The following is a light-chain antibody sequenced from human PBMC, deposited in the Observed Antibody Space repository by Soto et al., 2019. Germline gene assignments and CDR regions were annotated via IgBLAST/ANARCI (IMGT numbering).Light chain of an antibody. CDR2: DAS. J-gene: IGKJ4*01. V-gene: IGKV1-9*01. CDR1: QGISSY. Sequence: IQLTQSPSSLSXXXXXXXXXXXRASQGISSYLGWYQQKPGKAPNLLIYDASTLHSGVPSRFSGGGSGTDFTLTISSLQPEDFATYYCQQVNVYPSTFGGGTKVDIK. CDR3: QQVNVYPST.